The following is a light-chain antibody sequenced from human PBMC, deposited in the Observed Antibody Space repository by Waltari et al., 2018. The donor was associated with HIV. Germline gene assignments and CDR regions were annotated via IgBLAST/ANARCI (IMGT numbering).Light chain of an antibody. CDR3: QSYDTSLSGSGV. J-gene: IGLJ2*01. CDR2: GNS. V-gene: IGLV1-40*01. CDR1: SSNIGAGYD. Sequence: QSVLTQSPSVSGAPGQRVTISCTGSSSNIGAGYDVHWYQQLPGTAPRVLIYGNSNRPSGVPDRFSGSKSGTSASLAITGLQAEDEADYYCQSYDTSLSGSGVFGGGTKLTVL.